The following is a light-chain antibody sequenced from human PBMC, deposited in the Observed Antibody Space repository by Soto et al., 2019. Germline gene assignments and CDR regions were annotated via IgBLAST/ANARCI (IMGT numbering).Light chain of an antibody. CDR3: QQLNSYPRT. J-gene: IGKJ1*01. CDR1: QSVSGW. V-gene: IGKV1-5*01. Sequence: QMTQSPSTLSASVGDTVQVACRASQSVSGWLALYQQKPGKAPKLLIYSASALKRGVPSRFSGSGSGTEFNLTISNLQPEDFATYYCQQLNSYPRTFGQGTKV. CDR2: SAS.